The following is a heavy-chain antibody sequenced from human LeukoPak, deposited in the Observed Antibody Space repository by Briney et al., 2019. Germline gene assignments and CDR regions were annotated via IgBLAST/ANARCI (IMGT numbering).Heavy chain of an antibody. J-gene: IGHJ5*02. D-gene: IGHD2-21*02. CDR1: GFTLSSYS. CDR3: ARVDRDCGGDCYPDRFDP. CDR2: ISSSSSYI. V-gene: IGHV3-21*01. Sequence: PGGSLRLSCAASGFTLSSYSMNWVRQAPGKGLEWVSSISSSSSYIYYADSVKGRFTISRDNAKNSLYLQMNGLRAEDTAVYYCARVDRDCGGDCYPDRFDPWGQGTLVTVSS.